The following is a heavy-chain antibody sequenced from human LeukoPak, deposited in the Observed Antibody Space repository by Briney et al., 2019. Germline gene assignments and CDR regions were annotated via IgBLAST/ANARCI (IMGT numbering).Heavy chain of an antibody. CDR2: ISSSSSYI. J-gene: IGHJ4*02. CDR1: GFTFSSYS. V-gene: IGHV3-21*01. D-gene: IGHD2/OR15-2a*01. CDR3: ARSPQKIVDY. Sequence: GGSLRLSCAASGFTFSSYSMNWVRQAPGKGLEWVSSISSSSSYIYYADSVKGRFTISRDNTKNSLYLQMNSLRAEDTAVYYCARSPQKIVDYWGQGTLVTVSS.